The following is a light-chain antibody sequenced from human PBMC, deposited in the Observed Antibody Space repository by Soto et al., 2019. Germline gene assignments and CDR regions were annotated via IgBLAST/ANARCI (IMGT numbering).Light chain of an antibody. V-gene: IGKV3-20*01. Sequence: ELVLTQSPATLSLSPGERATLSCRASQSVSSSYLAWYQQKPGQAPRLLIYGASSRATGIPDRFSGSGSGTDFTLTISRLEPEDFAVYYCQQYGSSPRTFGQGTMVDIK. CDR1: QSVSSSY. CDR2: GAS. CDR3: QQYGSSPRT. J-gene: IGKJ1*01.